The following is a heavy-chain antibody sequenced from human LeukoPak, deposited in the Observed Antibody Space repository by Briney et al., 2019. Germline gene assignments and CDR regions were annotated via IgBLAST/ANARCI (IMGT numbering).Heavy chain of an antibody. J-gene: IGHJ5*02. Sequence: SETLSLTCIVSGGSISSGTYYWGWIRQPPGKGLEWIGSIYYSGSTYYNPSLKSRVTISVDTSKNQFSLKLSSVTAADTAVYYCAREGTAGTNLNWFDPWGQGTLVTVSS. CDR1: GGSISSGTYY. CDR2: IYYSGST. V-gene: IGHV4-39*07. CDR3: AREGTAGTNLNWFDP. D-gene: IGHD1-1*01.